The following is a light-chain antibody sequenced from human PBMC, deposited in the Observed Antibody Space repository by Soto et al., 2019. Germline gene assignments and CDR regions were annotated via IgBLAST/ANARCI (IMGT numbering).Light chain of an antibody. CDR3: QQYNNWPYT. V-gene: IGKV3-15*01. CDR1: QSVFTN. J-gene: IGKJ2*01. Sequence: EIVMTQSPATLSVSPGERVTLSCWASQSVFTNLAWSQHKPGQAPRLLIYAASTRATGIAARFSGSGSGTEFTLTISSLQSEDFAIYYCQQYNNWPYTFGQGTTLEIK. CDR2: AAS.